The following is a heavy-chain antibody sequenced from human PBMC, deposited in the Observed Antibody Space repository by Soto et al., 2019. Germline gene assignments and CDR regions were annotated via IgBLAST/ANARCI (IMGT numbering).Heavy chain of an antibody. J-gene: IGHJ4*02. CDR2: ISGSGGST. Sequence: PGGSLRLSCAASGFTFSSYAMSWVRQAPGKGLEWVSGISGSGGSTDYADSVKGRFTISRDNSKNTLYLQMNSLRADDTSVEYCSRDTGGICFWGQGTLDPV. CDR1: GFTFSSYA. V-gene: IGHV3-23*01. CDR3: SRDTGGICF. D-gene: IGHD1-26*01.